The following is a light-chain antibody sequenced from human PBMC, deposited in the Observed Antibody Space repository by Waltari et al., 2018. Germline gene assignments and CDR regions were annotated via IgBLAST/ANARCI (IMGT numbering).Light chain of an antibody. Sequence: DIQMTQSPSSLSASVGDRVTITCRASQSISTYLNWYHQKPGRAPKLLIYAASSLQSGVPSWFSGSGSGTDFTLTITSLQPEDFATYYCQQSYTTPLTFGPGTKVDIK. CDR1: QSISTY. CDR3: QQSYTTPLT. CDR2: AAS. J-gene: IGKJ3*01. V-gene: IGKV1-39*01.